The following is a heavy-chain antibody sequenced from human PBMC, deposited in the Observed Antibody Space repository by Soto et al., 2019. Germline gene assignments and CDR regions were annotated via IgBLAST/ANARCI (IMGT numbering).Heavy chain of an antibody. J-gene: IGHJ6*02. CDR1: GYTFNNYG. Sequence: QLVQSGGEVKEPGASVQVSCKASGYTFNNYGITWVRQAPGQGLEWLGWISVYNGNKNYAKKVQGRATMTPDTSTSSAQMELSIVQSHDSAAYFCARIAITLIRVLKVDFYSMDVWGQGTTVTVSS. CDR3: ARIAITLIRVLKVDFYSMDV. D-gene: IGHD3-10*01. V-gene: IGHV1-18*01. CDR2: ISVYNGNK.